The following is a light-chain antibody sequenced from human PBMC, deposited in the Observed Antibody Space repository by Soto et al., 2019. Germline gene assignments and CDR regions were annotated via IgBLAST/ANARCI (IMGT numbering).Light chain of an antibody. CDR1: QSVSSN. V-gene: IGKV3-15*01. J-gene: IGKJ1*01. CDR3: QQYNNWPPWT. CDR2: GAS. Sequence: EIVMTQSPATLSVSPGERATLSCRASQSVSSNLAWYQQKLGQAPRLLIYGASTRATGIPARCSGSGAGTEVTLTISSLQSEDFAVYYCQQYNNWPPWTFGQGTKVDI.